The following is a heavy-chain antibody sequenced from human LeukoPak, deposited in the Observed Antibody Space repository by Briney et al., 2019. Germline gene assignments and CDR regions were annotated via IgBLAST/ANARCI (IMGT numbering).Heavy chain of an antibody. V-gene: IGHV3-48*01. CDR1: GFTFSSYS. Sequence: PGGSLRLSCAASGFTFSSYSMNWVRQAPGRGLEWVSYISSSSSTIKHADSVKGRFTISRDNAKNSLYLQMNSLRADDTAVYYCARGKRISMIVRGGLVPQNDYWGQGTLVTVSS. CDR3: ARGKRISMIVRGGLVPQNDY. J-gene: IGHJ4*02. D-gene: IGHD3-22*01. CDR2: ISSSSSTI.